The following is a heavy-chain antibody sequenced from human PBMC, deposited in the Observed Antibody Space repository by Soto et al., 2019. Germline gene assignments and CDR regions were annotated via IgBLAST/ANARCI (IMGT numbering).Heavy chain of an antibody. CDR2: ISYDGSNK. V-gene: IGHV3-30-3*01. J-gene: IGHJ4*02. Sequence: QVQLVESGGGVVQPGRSLRLSCAASGFTFSSYAMHWVRQAPGKGLEWVAVISYDGSNKYYADSVKVRFTISRDNSKNTQYLQMNSLRAEDTAVYYCARDRQWLQGPPNDYWGQGTLVTVSS. CDR3: ARDRQWLQGPPNDY. CDR1: GFTFSSYA. D-gene: IGHD5-12*01.